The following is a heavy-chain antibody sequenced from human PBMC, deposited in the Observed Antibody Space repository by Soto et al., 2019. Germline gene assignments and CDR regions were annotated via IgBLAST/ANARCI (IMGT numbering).Heavy chain of an antibody. CDR1: GYTFTSYD. CDR2: MNPNSGNT. Sequence: QVQLVQSGAEVKKSGASVKVSCKASGYTFTSYDINWVRQATGQGLEWMGWMNPNSGNTGYAQKFQGRVTMTRNTSISTAYMELSSLRYEDTVVYYCARERSAASTGWFDPWGQGTLVTVSS. D-gene: IGHD6-13*01. CDR3: ARERSAASTGWFDP. V-gene: IGHV1-8*01. J-gene: IGHJ5*02.